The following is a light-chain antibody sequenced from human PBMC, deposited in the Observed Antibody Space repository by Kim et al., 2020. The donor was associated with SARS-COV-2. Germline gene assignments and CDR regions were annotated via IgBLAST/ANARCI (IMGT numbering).Light chain of an antibody. J-gene: IGLJ1*01. Sequence: QSALTQPASVSGSPGQSITISCTGTSSDVGGYNYVSWYQQHPGKAPKLMIYDVSKRPSGVSNRFSGSKSGNTASLTISGLQAEDEADYYCSSYTSSSTFVFPTGTKVTVL. CDR2: DVS. CDR1: SSDVGGYNY. V-gene: IGLV2-14*01. CDR3: SSYTSSSTFV.